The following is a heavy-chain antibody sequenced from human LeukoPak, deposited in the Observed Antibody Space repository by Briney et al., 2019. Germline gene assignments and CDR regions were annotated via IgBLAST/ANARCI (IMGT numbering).Heavy chain of an antibody. CDR3: ARGLGYSGYDPYGMDV. CDR2: INPSGGST. Sequence: GASVKVSCKASGYTFTSYYMHWVRQAPGQGLEWMGIINPSGGSTSYAQKFQGRVTMTRDTSTSTVYMELSSLRSEDTAVYYCARGLGYSGYDPYGMDVWGQGTTVTVSS. CDR1: GYTFTSYY. V-gene: IGHV1-46*01. J-gene: IGHJ6*02. D-gene: IGHD5-12*01.